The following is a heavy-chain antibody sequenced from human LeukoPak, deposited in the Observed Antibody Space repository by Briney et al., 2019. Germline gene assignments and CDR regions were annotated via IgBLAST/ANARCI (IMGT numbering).Heavy chain of an antibody. CDR1: GGSFSGYY. Sequence: PSETLSLTCAVYGGSFSGYYWSWIRQPPGKGLEWIGEINHSGSTNYNPSLKSRVTISVDTSKNQFSLKLSSVTAADTAVYYCARPWGAYYYGSGSWFDPWGQGTLVTVSS. V-gene: IGHV4-34*01. J-gene: IGHJ5*02. CDR3: ARPWGAYYYGSGSWFDP. D-gene: IGHD3-10*01. CDR2: INHSGST.